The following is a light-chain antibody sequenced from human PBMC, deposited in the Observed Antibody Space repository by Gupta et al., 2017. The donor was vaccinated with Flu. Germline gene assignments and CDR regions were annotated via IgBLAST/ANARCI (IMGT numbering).Light chain of an antibody. V-gene: IGLV3-21*02. CDR2: DDS. J-gene: IGLJ1*01. Sequence: SYVLTQPPSMSVAPGQTATITCGEHNIASKSVNWYQQKPGQAPVLVVSDDSDRPSGTPARFSGSNSGNTATLTISRVEAGDEADFCQVRDGDTLTTHHYVFGSGTEVTVL. CDR3: QVRDGDTLTTHHYV. CDR1: NIASKS.